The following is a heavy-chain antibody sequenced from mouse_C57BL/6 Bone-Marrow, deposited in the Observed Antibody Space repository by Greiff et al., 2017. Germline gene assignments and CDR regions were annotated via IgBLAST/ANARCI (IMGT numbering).Heavy chain of an antibody. D-gene: IGHD2-13*01. CDR2: LYPGSGGT. V-gene: IGHV1-55*01. CDR3: ARVTTAENYAMDY. CDR1: GYTFTSYW. J-gene: IGHJ4*01. Sequence: QVQLQQPGAELVKPGASVKMSCKASGYTFTSYWITWVKQSPGQGLEWIGDLYPGSGGTTYNAKFKSKATLTVDTSSSTAYMQLSSLTTEDSAVYYCARVTTAENYAMDYWGQGTSGTVAS.